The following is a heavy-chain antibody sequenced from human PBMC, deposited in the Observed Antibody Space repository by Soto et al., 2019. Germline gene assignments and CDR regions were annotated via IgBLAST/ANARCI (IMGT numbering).Heavy chain of an antibody. CDR1: GDSDSSYSPA. J-gene: IGHJ5*02. CDR2: TYYRSRFFI. Sequence: SQTLALTCAISGDSDSSYSPACNCIRQSPSGGLEWLGRTYYRSRFFIDYAEYVKSRIIINPDTSKNQFSLQLKSVTPEDTAVYYCVRDRYSSSGWFDPWGQGTTVTVS. D-gene: IGHD3-10*01. V-gene: IGHV6-1*01. CDR3: VRDRYSSSGWFDP.